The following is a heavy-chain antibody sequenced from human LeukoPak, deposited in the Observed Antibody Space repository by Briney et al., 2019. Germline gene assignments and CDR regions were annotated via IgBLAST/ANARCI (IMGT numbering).Heavy chain of an antibody. CDR1: GFTLRTFW. V-gene: IGHV3-74*03. CDR3: VRVVPTIGSGWYGDAFDV. J-gene: IGHJ3*01. CDR2: INTEGEV. Sequence: GGSLRLSCVASGFTLRTFWMHWVRQVPGKRPVWIARINTEGEVTYADSVKGRFTMSRDNAKNELSLQMNSLRIDDSGIYYCVRVVPTIGSGWYGDAFDVWGQGTLVTVSS. D-gene: IGHD6-19*01.